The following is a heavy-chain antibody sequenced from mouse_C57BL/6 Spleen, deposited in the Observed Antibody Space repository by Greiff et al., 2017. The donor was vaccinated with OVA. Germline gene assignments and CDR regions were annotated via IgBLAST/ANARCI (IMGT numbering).Heavy chain of an antibody. CDR3: ARWSSNWYFDV. CDR2: INPNNGGT. D-gene: IGHD1-1*01. Sequence: VQLQQSGPELVKPGASVKISCKASGYTFTDYYMNWVKQSHGKSLEWIGDINPNNGGTSYNQKFKGKATLTVDKSSSTAYMELRSLTSEDSAVYYCARWSSNWYFDVWGTGTTVTVSS. J-gene: IGHJ1*03. CDR1: GYTFTDYY. V-gene: IGHV1-26*01.